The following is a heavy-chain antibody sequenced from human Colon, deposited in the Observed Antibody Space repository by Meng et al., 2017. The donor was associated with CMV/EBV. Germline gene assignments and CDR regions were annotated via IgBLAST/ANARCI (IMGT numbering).Heavy chain of an antibody. CDR1: GLTLSSYG. V-gene: IGHV3-30*02. Sequence: GGPLRLSCAASGLTLSSYGMHWVRQAPGKGLEWVAFIRNDGSKKFSADSVKGRFTTSRDNSKNTLYLHMNSLRRDDTATYVCATGLIIPGTNYVGFYYGLDVWGQGTMVTVSS. D-gene: IGHD1-14*01. CDR2: IRNDGSKK. CDR3: ATGLIIPGTNYVGFYYGLDV. J-gene: IGHJ6*02.